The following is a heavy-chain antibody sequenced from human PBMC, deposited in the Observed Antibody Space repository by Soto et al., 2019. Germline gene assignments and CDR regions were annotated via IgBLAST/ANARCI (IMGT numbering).Heavy chain of an antibody. V-gene: IGHV4-59*08. CDR2: IYYSGTT. CDR1: GGSISSYH. D-gene: IGHD2-8*01. CDR3: ARHRGMGLFDY. Sequence: QVQLQESGPGLVKPSKTLSLTCTVSGGSISSYHWTWIRQAPGKGLEWIGNIYYSGTTNYNPSLKSRVTISIDTSKKQFSLKLSSVTAADTAVYYCARHRGMGLFDYWGQGTPVTVSS. J-gene: IGHJ4*02.